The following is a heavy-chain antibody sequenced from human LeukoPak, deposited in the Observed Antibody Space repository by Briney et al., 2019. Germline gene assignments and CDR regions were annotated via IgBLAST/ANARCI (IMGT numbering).Heavy chain of an antibody. V-gene: IGHV3-23*01. CDR2: ISGSGGRT. J-gene: IGHJ4*02. D-gene: IGHD3-22*01. CDR3: AKEEDHYDSSGYHRGPFDY. Sequence: PGGSLRLSCAASGFTFSSYAMSWVRQAPGKGLEWVSAISGSGGRTSYADSVKGRFTISRDNSKNTLYLQMNSLRAEDTAVYYCAKEEDHYDSSGYHRGPFDYWGQGTLVTVSS. CDR1: GFTFSSYA.